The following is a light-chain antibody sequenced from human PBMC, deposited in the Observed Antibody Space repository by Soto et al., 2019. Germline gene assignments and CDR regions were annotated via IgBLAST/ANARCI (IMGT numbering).Light chain of an antibody. V-gene: IGLV2-11*01. CDR2: DVT. CDR1: SSDVGGYNY. Sequence: QSALTQPRSVSGSPGQSVTISCTGTSSDVGGYNYVSWYQQYPGKAPKPMIFDVTKRPSGVPDRFSGSKSGNTASLTISGLQAEDEADYYCCSYAGSYSVVFGGGTKLTVL. J-gene: IGLJ2*01. CDR3: CSYAGSYSVV.